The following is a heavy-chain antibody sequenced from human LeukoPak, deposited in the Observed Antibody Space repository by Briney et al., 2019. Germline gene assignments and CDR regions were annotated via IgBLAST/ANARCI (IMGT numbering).Heavy chain of an antibody. CDR1: GYTFTSYG. Sequence: GASVKVSCTASGYTFTSYGISWVRQAPGQGLEWMGWISAYNGNTHYAQNLQGRVTMTTDTSTSTAYMELKSLRSDDTAVYYCARGGHRRYYYTSGSAFDPWGQGTLVTVSS. CDR3: ARGGHRRYYYTSGSAFDP. D-gene: IGHD3-10*01. V-gene: IGHV1-18*01. CDR2: ISAYNGNT. J-gene: IGHJ5*02.